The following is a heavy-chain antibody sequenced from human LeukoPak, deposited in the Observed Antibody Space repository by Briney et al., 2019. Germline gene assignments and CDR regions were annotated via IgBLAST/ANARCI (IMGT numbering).Heavy chain of an antibody. Sequence: SETLSLTCAVYGGSFSGYSWSWIRQPPGKGLEWIGSIYYSGSTYYNPSLKSRVTISVDTSKNQFSLKLSSVTAADTAVYYCARLDYGGSHPFDYWGQGTLVTVSS. CDR3: ARLDYGGSHPFDY. V-gene: IGHV4-34*01. D-gene: IGHD4-23*01. J-gene: IGHJ4*02. CDR2: IYYSGST. CDR1: GGSFSGYS.